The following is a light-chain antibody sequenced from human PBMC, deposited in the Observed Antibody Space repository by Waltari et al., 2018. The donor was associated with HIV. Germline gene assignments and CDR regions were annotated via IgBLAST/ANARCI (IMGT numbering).Light chain of an antibody. CDR1: QSLLNKNGYYY. CDR2: LAS. V-gene: IGKV2-28*01. Sequence: DIALIQATGSLSVSPGNWASISCRSRQSLLNKNGYYYLDWYLHKPGQSPQLLIYLASIRAPGVPDRFSGSGSGTDFTLTISRVETDDVGLYYCMETLQTPAFGQGTRLEI. J-gene: IGKJ1*01. CDR3: METLQTPA.